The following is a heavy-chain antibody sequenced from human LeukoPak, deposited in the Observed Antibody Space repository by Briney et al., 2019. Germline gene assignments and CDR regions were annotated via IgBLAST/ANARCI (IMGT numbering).Heavy chain of an antibody. D-gene: IGHD2-2*01. CDR3: ARDRVDCSSTSCYPPNWLDP. CDR1: GFTFSSYG. J-gene: IGHJ5*02. V-gene: IGHV3-33*01. Sequence: QPGRSLRLSCAASGFTFSSYGMHWVRQAPGKGLEWVAVIWCDGSNKYYADSVKGRFTISRDNSKNTLYLQMNSLRAEDTAVYYCARDRVDCSSTSCYPPNWLDPWGQGTLVTVSS. CDR2: IWCDGSNK.